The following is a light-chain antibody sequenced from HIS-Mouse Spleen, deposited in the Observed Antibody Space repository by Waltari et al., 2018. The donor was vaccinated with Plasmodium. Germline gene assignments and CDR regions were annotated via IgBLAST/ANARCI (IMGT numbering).Light chain of an antibody. CDR3: QAWDSSTVV. CDR1: KLGEKY. V-gene: IGLV3-1*01. Sequence: SYELTQPPSVSVSPGKTASITCSGDKLGEKYTCWYQQKPGQSPVLVIYQDSKRPSGIPERFAGYNSGNTATLTISGTQAMDEADYYCQAWDSSTVVFGGGTKLTVL. CDR2: QDS. J-gene: IGLJ2*01.